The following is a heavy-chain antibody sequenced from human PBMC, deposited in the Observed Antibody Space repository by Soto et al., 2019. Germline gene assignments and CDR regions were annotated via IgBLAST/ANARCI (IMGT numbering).Heavy chain of an antibody. V-gene: IGHV4-30-2*01. CDR1: GGSISSGGYS. CDR3: ARSLGWLVELLGGYYFAY. D-gene: IGHD3-10*01. CDR2: IYHSGST. J-gene: IGHJ4*02. Sequence: QLQLQESGSGLVKPSQTLSLTCAVSGGSISSGGYSWSWIRQPPGKGLAWIGYIYHSGSTYYNPTHKNRVTISVKRSKNRSSLKLSSVTAAGPAVYYCARSLGWLVELLGGYYFAYWGQGTLVTVSS.